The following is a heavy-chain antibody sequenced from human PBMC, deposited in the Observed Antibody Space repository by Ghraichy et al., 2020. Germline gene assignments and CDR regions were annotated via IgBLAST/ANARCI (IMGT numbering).Heavy chain of an antibody. D-gene: IGHD1-1*01. CDR2: ISDSSGST. Sequence: GESLNISCAASGFTFSSYAMTWVRQAPGRGLEWVSAISDSSGSTYYADSVKGRFTISRDNSKNTLYLQMNSLRAKDTAIYYCAKGYTPDYWGQGTLVTVSS. J-gene: IGHJ4*02. CDR3: AKGYTPDY. V-gene: IGHV3-23*01. CDR1: GFTFSSYA.